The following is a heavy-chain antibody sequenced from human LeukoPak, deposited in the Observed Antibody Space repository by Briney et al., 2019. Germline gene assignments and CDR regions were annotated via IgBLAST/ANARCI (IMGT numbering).Heavy chain of an antibody. D-gene: IGHD3-22*01. V-gene: IGHV3-23*01. J-gene: IGHJ1*01. CDR2: ISGSGVST. Sequence: GGSLRLSCAASGFTFRNFALTWVRQAPGKGLEWVSTISGSGVSTDYADSVKGRFTISRDSSKNMLYLQMNSLRAEDTAVYYCAKGPILVISTQYFQHWGQGTLVSVSS. CDR1: GFTFRNFA. CDR3: AKGPILVISTQYFQH.